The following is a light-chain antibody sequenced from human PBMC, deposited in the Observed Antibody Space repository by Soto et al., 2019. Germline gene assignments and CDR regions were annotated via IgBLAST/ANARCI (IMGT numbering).Light chain of an antibody. V-gene: IGKV1-39*01. J-gene: IGKJ3*01. CDR2: AAS. Sequence: DIQMTQSPSSLSASVGDRVAITCRASQSISGYLNWYQQKPGKAPKVLIYAASNLQSGVPSRFSGSGSGTDFTLTISSLQPEDVATYHCQQDLRPPLTLGPGTKVDIK. CDR3: QQDLRPPLT. CDR1: QSISGY.